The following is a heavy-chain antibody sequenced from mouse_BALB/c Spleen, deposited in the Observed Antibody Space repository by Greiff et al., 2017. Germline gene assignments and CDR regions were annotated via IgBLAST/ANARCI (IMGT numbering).Heavy chain of an antibody. V-gene: IGHV1-20*02. CDR3: ARGTYYGNYVFAY. Sequence: VQLQQSGPELVKPGASVKISCKASGYSFTGSFMNWVLQSHGKSLEWIGRINPYNGDTFYNQKFKGKATLTVDKSSSTADMELRSLASEDSAVYYCARGTYYGNYVFAYWGQGTLVTVSA. D-gene: IGHD2-1*01. J-gene: IGHJ3*01. CDR1: GYSFTGSF. CDR2: INPYNGDT.